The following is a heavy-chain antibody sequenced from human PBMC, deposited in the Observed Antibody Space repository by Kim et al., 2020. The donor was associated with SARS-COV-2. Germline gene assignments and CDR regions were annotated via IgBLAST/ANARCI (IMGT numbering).Heavy chain of an antibody. D-gene: IGHD3-10*01. CDR2: ISGSGGST. CDR1: GFTFSSYA. V-gene: IGHV3-23*01. Sequence: GGSLRLSCAASGFTFSSYAMSWVRQAPGKGLEWVSTISGSGGSTYYADSVMGRFTISRDNSKNTMQLQMNSLRAEDTAVYYCARRLGVYGSGSPIDYWGQGTLVTVSS. CDR3: ARRLGVYGSGSPIDY. J-gene: IGHJ4*02.